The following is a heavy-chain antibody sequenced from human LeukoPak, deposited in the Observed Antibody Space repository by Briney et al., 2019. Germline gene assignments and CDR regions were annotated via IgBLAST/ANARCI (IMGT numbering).Heavy chain of an antibody. CDR2: TYYRSKWYN. J-gene: IGHJ6*02. D-gene: IGHD6-19*01. V-gene: IGHV6-1*01. CDR1: GDSVSSNSAA. CDR3: ARETGAVAGTNSYYYYGMDV. Sequence: SQTLSLTCAISGDSVSSNSAAWNWIRQSPSRGLEWLGRTYYRSKWYNDYAVSVKSRITINPDTSKNQFSLQLNSVTPEDTAVYYCARETGAVAGTNSYYYYGMDVWGQGTTVTVSS.